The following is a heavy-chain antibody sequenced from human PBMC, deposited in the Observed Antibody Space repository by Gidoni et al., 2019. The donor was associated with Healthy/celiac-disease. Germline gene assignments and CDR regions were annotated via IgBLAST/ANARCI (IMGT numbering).Heavy chain of an antibody. CDR3: ARGNCYNH. D-gene: IGHD2-21*01. CDR1: GFTFSSDW. Sequence: EVQLVESGGGLVQPGGALRLSCAASGFTFSSDWMHWVRQAPGKGLVWVSRITSDGSSTGYADSVKGRFTISRDNAKNTLYLQMSSLRAEDTAVYYCARGNCYNHWGQGTLVTVSS. J-gene: IGHJ5*02. CDR2: ITSDGSST. V-gene: IGHV3-74*01.